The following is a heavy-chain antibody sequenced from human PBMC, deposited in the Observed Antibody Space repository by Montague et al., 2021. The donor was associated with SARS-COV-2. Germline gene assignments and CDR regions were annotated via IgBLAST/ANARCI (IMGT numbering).Heavy chain of an antibody. D-gene: IGHD2-2*03. J-gene: IGHJ3*01. CDR3: GRDSWGDGYVVTGAFDV. Sequence: SETLSLTCSVYGGSFSGYYWSWIRQFPGKGLEWIGEVSHSGSTNYNPSLKSRVTMSLDTSKNLFSLILTSVTAADTALYYCGRDSWGDGYVVTGAFDVWGHGTMVIVSS. CDR1: GGSFSGYY. CDR2: VSHSGST. V-gene: IGHV4-34*01.